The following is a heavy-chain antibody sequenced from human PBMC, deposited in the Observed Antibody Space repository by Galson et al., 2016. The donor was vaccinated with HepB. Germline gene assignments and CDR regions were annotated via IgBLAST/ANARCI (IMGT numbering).Heavy chain of an antibody. CDR3: AKGNHDFWSGYSYDAFDV. Sequence: SLRLSCAASGFSFRFYGMHWVRQAPGKGLEWVAVISHDGTNRYYADSVKDRFTISRDNSKNKLYLEVNSLRAEDTAMYYCAKGNHDFWSGYSYDAFDVWGQGTMVTVSS. V-gene: IGHV3-30*18. CDR2: ISHDGTNR. CDR1: GFSFRFYG. D-gene: IGHD3-3*01. J-gene: IGHJ3*01.